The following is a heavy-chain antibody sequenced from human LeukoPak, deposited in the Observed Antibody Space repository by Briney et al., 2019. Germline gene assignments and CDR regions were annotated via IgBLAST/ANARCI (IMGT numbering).Heavy chain of an antibody. CDR1: GFTFSSYG. V-gene: IGHV3-33*01. J-gene: IGHJ4*02. Sequence: GGSLRLSCAASGFTFSSYGMHWVRQAPGKGLEWVAVIWYDGSNKYYADSVKGRFTISRDNSKNTLYLQMNSLRAEDTAVYYCARPVDTAMVTAHDYWGQGTLVTVSS. D-gene: IGHD5-18*01. CDR3: ARPVDTAMVTAHDY. CDR2: IWYDGSNK.